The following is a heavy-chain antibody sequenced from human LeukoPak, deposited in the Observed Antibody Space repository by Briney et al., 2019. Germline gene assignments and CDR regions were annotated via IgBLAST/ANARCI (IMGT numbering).Heavy chain of an antibody. CDR2: IYTAGGT. CDR1: GFTVSSDY. D-gene: IGHD3-3*01. J-gene: IGHJ3*02. CDR3: ARDSAAGYYPDAFDI. V-gene: IGHV3-66*01. Sequence: PGRSLRLSCAASGFTVSSDYMTWVRQTPGKGLEWVSVIYTAGGTYYADSVRGRFLISRDDSKNTVYLQMNSLRPEDTAIYYCARDSAAGYYPDAFDIWGQGTMVTVSS.